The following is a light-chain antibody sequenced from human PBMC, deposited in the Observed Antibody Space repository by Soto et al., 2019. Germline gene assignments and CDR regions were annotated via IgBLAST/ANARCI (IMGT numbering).Light chain of an antibody. CDR2: EVS. CDR1: SSDVGGYNY. V-gene: IGLV2-14*01. CDR3: SSYTSSSSVV. Sequence: QSVLTQPASVSGSPGQSITISCTGTSSDVGGYNYVSWYQQHPGKAPKLMIYEVSNRPSGFSKRFSGSKSGNTASLTFSGLQAEDEADYYCSSYTSSSSVVFGGGTKLAVL. J-gene: IGLJ2*01.